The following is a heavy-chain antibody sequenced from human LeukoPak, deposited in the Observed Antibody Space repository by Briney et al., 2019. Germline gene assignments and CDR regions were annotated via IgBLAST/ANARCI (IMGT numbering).Heavy chain of an antibody. CDR1: GFPFSTYS. V-gene: IGHV3-48*01. CDR3: AKAFRTYCSGGICYDDPYYFDY. Sequence: GGSLRLSCVTSGFPFSTYSMNWVRQAPGKGLEWLSYITSTSDTIYYADSVKGRFTISRDNAKNTLYLQMNSLRAEDTAVYYCAKAFRTYCSGGICYDDPYYFDYRGQGTLVTVSS. CDR2: ITSTSDTI. J-gene: IGHJ4*02. D-gene: IGHD2-15*01.